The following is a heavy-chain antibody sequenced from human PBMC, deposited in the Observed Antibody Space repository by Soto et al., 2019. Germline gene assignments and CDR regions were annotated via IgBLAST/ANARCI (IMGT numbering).Heavy chain of an antibody. V-gene: IGHV1-18*01. Sequence: QVQLVQSGAEVMKPGASVRVSCKASGYSFTTYGISWVRQAPGQGLEYMGWISVYNGDTNYAQKLQGRVTMTTDTSTSTGYIELRSLISDDTAIYYCARDRRDSVADRRSFDVWGQGTMVTVSS. CDR2: ISVYNGDT. CDR1: GYSFTTYG. D-gene: IGHD1-26*01. CDR3: ARDRRDSVADRRSFDV. J-gene: IGHJ3*01.